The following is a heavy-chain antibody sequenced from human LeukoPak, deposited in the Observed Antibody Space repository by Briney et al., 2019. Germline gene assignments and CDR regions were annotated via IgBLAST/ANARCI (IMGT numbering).Heavy chain of an antibody. CDR2: IYPGYSDA. CDR3: VRFALSSSLDH. CDR1: GYRLTSNW. J-gene: IGHJ5*02. V-gene: IGHV5-51*01. D-gene: IGHD6-13*01. Sequence: GESLKISCKICGYRLTSNWIGWVRQVPGKGLEWMGLIYPGYSDAKYSPSLQGQVTFSVDASISTAYLQLSGLRASDTAIYYCVRFALSSSLDHWGKGTLVTVSS.